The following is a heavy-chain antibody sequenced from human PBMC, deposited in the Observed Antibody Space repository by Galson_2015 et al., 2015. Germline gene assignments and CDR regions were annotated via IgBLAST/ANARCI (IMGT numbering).Heavy chain of an antibody. CDR3: AIASTAGSTWYYYDGMDV. Sequence: SVKVSCKASGGTFSSYAISWVRQAPGHGLEWMGVIIPIFGTEHYEQKFQGRVTITADESTSTAYMELSSLRSEDTAVYYCAIASTAGSTWYYYDGMDVWGQGTTVTVSS. D-gene: IGHD1-1*01. CDR1: GGTFSSYA. V-gene: IGHV1-69*13. CDR2: IIPIFGTE. J-gene: IGHJ6*02.